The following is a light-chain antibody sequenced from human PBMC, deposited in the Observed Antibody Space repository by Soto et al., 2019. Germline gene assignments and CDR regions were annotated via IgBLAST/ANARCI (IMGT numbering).Light chain of an antibody. Sequence: QSALTQPASVSGSPGQSVTISCTGTSSDVGAYKYVSWYQQHPGKAPKLMIYEVSNRPSGVSNRFSGSKSGNTASLTISGLQADGEADYYCNSYAGDIIRFVFGTGTKVTVL. J-gene: IGLJ1*01. V-gene: IGLV2-14*01. CDR3: NSYAGDIIRFV. CDR2: EVS. CDR1: SSDVGAYKY.